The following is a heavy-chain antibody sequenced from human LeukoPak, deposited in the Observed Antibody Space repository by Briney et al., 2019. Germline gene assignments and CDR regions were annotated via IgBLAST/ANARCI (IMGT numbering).Heavy chain of an antibody. CDR1: GGSFSGYY. CDR3: ARGGGNLLPYFDPKYYYYMDV. V-gene: IGHV4-34*01. Sequence: SETLSLTCAVYGGSFSGYYLSWIRQPPGKGLEWIGEINHSGSTNYNPSLKSRVTVSVDTSKNQFSLKLSSVTAADTAVYYGARGGGNLLPYFDPKYYYYMDVWGKGTTVTVSS. D-gene: IGHD3-9*01. J-gene: IGHJ6*03. CDR2: INHSGST.